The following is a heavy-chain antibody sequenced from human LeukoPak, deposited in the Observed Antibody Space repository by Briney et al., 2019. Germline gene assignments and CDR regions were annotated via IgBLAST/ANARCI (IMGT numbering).Heavy chain of an antibody. CDR3: AGDGDRGFYCSSTSCYYWFGP. Sequence: GGSLRLSCAASGFTFSRYSMNWVRQAPGKGLEWVSSISSSSSYIYYADSVKGRFTIYRDNAKNSLYLQMNSLRAEDTVVSLCAGDGDRGFYCSSTSCYYWFGPWGQGTLVTVSS. V-gene: IGHV3-21*01. CDR2: ISSSSSYI. CDR1: GFTFSRYS. D-gene: IGHD2-2*01. J-gene: IGHJ5*02.